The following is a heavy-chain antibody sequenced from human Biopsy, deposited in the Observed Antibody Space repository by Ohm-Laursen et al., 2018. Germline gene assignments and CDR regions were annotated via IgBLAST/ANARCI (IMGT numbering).Heavy chain of an antibody. D-gene: IGHD6-19*01. V-gene: IGHV1-46*01. CDR3: ARAVAGTGGVFDS. J-gene: IGHJ4*02. CDR2: INPSGGST. CDR1: GYIFTSYY. Sequence: ASVKVSCKASGYIFTSYYIHWVRQAPGQGLEWMASINPSGGSTTYAQRFQGRLIMTRDTSTSSTYMELSSLRSEDTAIYFCARAVAGTGGVFDSWGQGTLVTVSS.